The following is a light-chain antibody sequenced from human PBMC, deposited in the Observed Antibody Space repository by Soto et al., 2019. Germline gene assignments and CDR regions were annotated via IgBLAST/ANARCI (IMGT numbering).Light chain of an antibody. V-gene: IGKV1-39*01. CDR1: QSITSY. CDR2: AAS. J-gene: IGKJ1*01. Sequence: DIQMTQSPSSLSASVGDRVTITCRASQSITSYLNWYQQKPGKAPQLLIYAASSLQSGVPSRFSGRGSGTDFTLTSSSLQPEDFATYFCQQSYTTPWAVGQGTKVE. CDR3: QQSYTTPWA.